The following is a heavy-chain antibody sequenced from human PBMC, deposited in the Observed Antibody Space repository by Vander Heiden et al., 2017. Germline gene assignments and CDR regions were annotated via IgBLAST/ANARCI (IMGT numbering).Heavy chain of an antibody. CDR3: AHSHSGYDWNSRCFDY. J-gene: IGHJ4*02. V-gene: IGHV2-5*02. CDR2: IYWDDDK. D-gene: IGHD1-7*01. Sequence: QITLKESGPALVTPTQTLTLTCTFSGFSLTTGPVGLGWSRQPPGTALEWLAVIYWDDDKRYSPSVRSRLTITKDTSRNQVVLTMANLDPVDTATYYCAHSHSGYDWNSRCFDYWGQGILVTVSS. CDR1: GFSLTTGPVG.